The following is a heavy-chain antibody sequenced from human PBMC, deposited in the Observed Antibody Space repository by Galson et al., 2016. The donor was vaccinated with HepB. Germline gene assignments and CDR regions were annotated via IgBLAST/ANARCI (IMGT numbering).Heavy chain of an antibody. J-gene: IGHJ4*02. CDR1: GFTVSSSY. D-gene: IGHD6-13*01. V-gene: IGHV3-53*01. CDR3: ARGNIAYSSSWHPPVDY. CDR2: IYSGGST. Sequence: SLRLSCAASGFTVSSSYMSWVRQAPGKGLEWVSVIYSGGSTYYADSVKGRFTISGDNSKNTLYLQMNSLGAEDTAVYYCARGNIAYSSSWHPPVDYWGQGTVVTVSS.